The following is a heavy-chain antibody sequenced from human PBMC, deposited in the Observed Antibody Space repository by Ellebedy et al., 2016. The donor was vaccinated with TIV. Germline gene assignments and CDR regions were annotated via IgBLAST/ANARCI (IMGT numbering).Heavy chain of an antibody. CDR2: IYYSGST. CDR1: GGSISDSY. CDR3: AVSVGATDFDY. J-gene: IGHJ4*02. Sequence: SETLSLXCTVSGGSISDSYWTWIRQPPGKGLEWIGYIYYSGSTNYNPSLKSRVTISVDTSKNQFSLKLSSVTAADTAVYYCAVSVGATDFDYWGQGTLVTVSS. D-gene: IGHD1-26*01. V-gene: IGHV4-59*01.